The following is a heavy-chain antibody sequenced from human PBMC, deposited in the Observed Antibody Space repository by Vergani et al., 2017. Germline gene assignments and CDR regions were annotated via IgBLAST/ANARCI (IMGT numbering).Heavy chain of an antibody. CDR2: IKSKTDGGTT. CDR3: ARGPEGLYSGSYFDY. J-gene: IGHJ4*02. CDR1: GFTFSNAW. V-gene: IGHV3-15*01. Sequence: EVQLVESGGGLVKPGGSLRLSCAASGFTFSNAWMSWVRQAPGKGLEWVGRIKSKTDGGTTDYAAPVKGRFTIARDNAKNSLYLQMNSLRAEDTAVYYCARGPEGLYSGSYFDYWGQGTLVTVSS. D-gene: IGHD1-26*01.